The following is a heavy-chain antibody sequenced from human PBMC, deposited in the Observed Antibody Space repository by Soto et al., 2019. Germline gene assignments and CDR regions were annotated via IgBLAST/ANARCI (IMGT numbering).Heavy chain of an antibody. CDR1: GFIFRNYW. Sequence: PGGSLRLSCAASGFIFRNYWMSWVRQAPGKGLEWVAHIKQDGGQKYYVDSVKGRFTISRDNARNSLYLQINSLRAEDTAMYYCARIGYSSSSLDYWGLGTLVTVSS. V-gene: IGHV3-7*03. D-gene: IGHD6-6*01. J-gene: IGHJ4*02. CDR2: IKQDGGQK. CDR3: ARIGYSSSSLDY.